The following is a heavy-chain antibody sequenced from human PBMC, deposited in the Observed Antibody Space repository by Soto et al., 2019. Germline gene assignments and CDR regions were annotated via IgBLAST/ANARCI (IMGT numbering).Heavy chain of an antibody. CDR3: ARVTPYCRDVCAFDN. D-gene: IGHD2-15*01. J-gene: IGHJ3*02. Sequence: EVQLVESGGGLVQPGGSLRLSCAASGFTFSSYSMNWVRQAPGKGLEWVSYISSSSSTIYYADSVKGRFTISRDNAKNSLYLQMNSLRDEDTAVYYCARVTPYCRDVCAFDNWGQGTMVTVSS. V-gene: IGHV3-48*02. CDR2: ISSSSSTI. CDR1: GFTFSSYS.